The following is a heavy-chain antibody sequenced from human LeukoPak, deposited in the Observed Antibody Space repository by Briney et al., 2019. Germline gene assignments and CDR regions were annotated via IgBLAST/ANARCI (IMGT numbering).Heavy chain of an antibody. Sequence: PSETLSLTCTVSGGSISSHYWSWIRQPPGKGLEWIGYIYYSGSTNYNPSLKSRVTISVDTSKNQFYLKLSSVTAADTAVYYRARCYCSSTSCPANWFDPWGQGTLVTVSS. D-gene: IGHD2-2*01. J-gene: IGHJ5*02. CDR2: IYYSGST. CDR3: ARCYCSSTSCPANWFDP. V-gene: IGHV4-59*11. CDR1: GGSISSHY.